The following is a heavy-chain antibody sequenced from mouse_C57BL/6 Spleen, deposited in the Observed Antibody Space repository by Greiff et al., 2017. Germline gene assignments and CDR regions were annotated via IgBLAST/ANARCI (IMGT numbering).Heavy chain of an antibody. V-gene: IGHV1-64*01. CDR2: IHPNSGST. J-gene: IGHJ2*01. CDR3: ARSGTTGTSYFDY. Sequence: VQLQQSGAELVKPGASVKLSCKASGYTFTSYWMHWVKQRPGQGLEWIGMIHPNSGSTNYNEKFKSKATLPVDKYSRTAYLYISRLTSEDSAVYYGARSGTTGTSYFDYWGQGTTRTVSS. CDR1: GYTFTSYW. D-gene: IGHD2-1*01.